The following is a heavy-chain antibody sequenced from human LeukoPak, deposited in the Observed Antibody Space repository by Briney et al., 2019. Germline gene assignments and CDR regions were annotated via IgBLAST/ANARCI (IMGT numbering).Heavy chain of an antibody. CDR3: ARYVGATNLFDY. D-gene: IGHD1-26*01. CDR2: IYYSGTT. CDR1: GVSISSYS. V-gene: IGHV4-59*01. J-gene: IGHJ4*02. Sequence: SETLSLSCTASGVSISSYSRSWIRQPPGKGLEWIGYIYYSGTTNYSPSLKSRVTISIDTSKNHFPLKLRSVTAADTAVYYCARYVGATNLFDYWGQGTLVTVSS.